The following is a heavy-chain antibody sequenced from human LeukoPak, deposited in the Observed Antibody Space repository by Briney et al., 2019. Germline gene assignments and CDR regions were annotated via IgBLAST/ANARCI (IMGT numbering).Heavy chain of an antibody. D-gene: IGHD3-22*01. V-gene: IGHV3-48*03. CDR3: ARAYYYDSSGQGYYFDY. Sequence: GGSLRLSCAASGFTFSSYEMNWVRQAPGKGLEWVSYIISSSSTIYYADSVKGRFTISRDNAKNSLYLQMNSLRAEDTAVYYCARAYYYDSSGQGYYFDYWGQGTLVTDST. CDR2: IISSSSTI. J-gene: IGHJ4*02. CDR1: GFTFSSYE.